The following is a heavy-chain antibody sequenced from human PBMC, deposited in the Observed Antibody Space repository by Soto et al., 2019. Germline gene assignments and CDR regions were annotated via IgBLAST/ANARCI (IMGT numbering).Heavy chain of an antibody. CDR1: GYSFTSYG. CDR2: IYPGDSDT. Sequence: GESLKISCRGSGYSFTSYGIGWVRQLPGKGLEWMGIIYPGDSDTRYSPSFQGQVTISADKSISTAYLQWSSLKASDTAMYYCARAVIAAAATGSAYNWFDPWGQGTLVTVSS. CDR3: ARAVIAAAATGSAYNWFDP. D-gene: IGHD6-13*01. V-gene: IGHV5-51*01. J-gene: IGHJ5*02.